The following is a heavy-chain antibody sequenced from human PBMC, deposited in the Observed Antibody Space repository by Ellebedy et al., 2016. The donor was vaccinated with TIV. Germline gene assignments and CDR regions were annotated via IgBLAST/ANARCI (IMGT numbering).Heavy chain of an antibody. J-gene: IGHJ4*02. CDR2: IYYSGST. V-gene: IGHV4-59*01. CDR1: GVSISSYY. CDR3: ARDRGDYGLDY. D-gene: IGHD4-17*01. Sequence: SETLSLTCTVSGVSISSYYWSWIRQPPGKGLEWIGYIYYSGSTNYNPSLKSRVTISVDTSKNQFSLKLSSVTAADTAVYYCARDRGDYGLDYWGQGTLVTVSS.